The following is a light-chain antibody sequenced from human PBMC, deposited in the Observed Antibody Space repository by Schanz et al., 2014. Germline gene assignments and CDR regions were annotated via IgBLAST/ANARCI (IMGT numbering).Light chain of an antibody. Sequence: QSALTQPPSASGSPGQSVNISCTGTSSDVGGYNFVSWYQQHPGKAPKLMIYEVTKRPSGVPDRFSGSKSGNTASLTVSGLQAEDEADYYCSSYSGSDIVLFGGGTKLTVL. J-gene: IGLJ2*01. CDR1: SSDVGGYNF. CDR2: EVT. CDR3: SSYSGSDIVL. V-gene: IGLV2-8*01.